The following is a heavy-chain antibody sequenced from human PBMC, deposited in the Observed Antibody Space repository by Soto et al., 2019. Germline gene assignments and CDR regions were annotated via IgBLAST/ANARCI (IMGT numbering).Heavy chain of an antibody. CDR1: GLIFSNYK. CDR2: INTNGSST. CDR3: AKTVYFDWLPLFDY. V-gene: IGHV3-74*01. D-gene: IGHD3-9*01. Sequence: GGSLRLSCAASGLIFSNYKMHWVRQAPGKGLVWVSRINTNGSSTDYADSVKGRFTISRDNSKNTLYLQMNSLRAEDTAVYYCAKTVYFDWLPLFDYWGQGTPVTVSS. J-gene: IGHJ4*02.